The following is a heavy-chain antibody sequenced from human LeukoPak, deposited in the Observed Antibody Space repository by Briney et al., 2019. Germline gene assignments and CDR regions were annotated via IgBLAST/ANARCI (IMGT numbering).Heavy chain of an antibody. V-gene: IGHV3-7*03. J-gene: IGHJ4*02. Sequence: GGSLRLSCAASGFTFSSYWMSWVRQAPGKGLEWVANIKQDGSEKYYVDSVKGRFTISRDNAKNSLYLQMNSLKTEDTAVYYCSAGYSSGWYGGDFDYWGQGTLVTVSS. CDR2: IKQDGSEK. CDR3: SAGYSSGWYGGDFDY. CDR1: GFTFSSYW. D-gene: IGHD6-19*01.